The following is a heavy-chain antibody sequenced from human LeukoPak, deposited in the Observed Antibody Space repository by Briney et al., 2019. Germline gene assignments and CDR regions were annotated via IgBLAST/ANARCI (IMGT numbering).Heavy chain of an antibody. CDR2: IWYDGSNK. V-gene: IGHV3-30*02. CDR1: GFTFSSYG. J-gene: IGHJ4*02. CDR3: AKVVDSVVVVPAAPGVFDY. Sequence: HPGGSLRLSCAASGFTFSSYGMHWVRQAPGKGLEWVAVIWYDGSNKYYADSVKGRFTISRDNSKNTLYLQMNSLRAEDTAVYYCAKVVDSVVVVPAAPGVFDYWGQGTLVTVSS. D-gene: IGHD2-2*01.